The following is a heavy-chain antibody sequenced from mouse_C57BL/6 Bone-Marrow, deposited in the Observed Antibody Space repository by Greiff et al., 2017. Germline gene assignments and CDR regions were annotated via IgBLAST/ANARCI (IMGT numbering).Heavy chain of an antibody. J-gene: IGHJ1*03. CDR2: IWGGGRT. V-gene: IGHV2-9*01. Sequence: AQLVESGPGLVAPSQSLSITCTLSGFSLPSYGVDWVRQPPGKGLEWLVVIWGGGRTNYTSALMSRLSISKDNSNSQVFLKMTSLQTDDTAMYYCAALHGFDVWGTGTTVTVSS. CDR1: GFSLPSYG. CDR3: AALHGFDV.